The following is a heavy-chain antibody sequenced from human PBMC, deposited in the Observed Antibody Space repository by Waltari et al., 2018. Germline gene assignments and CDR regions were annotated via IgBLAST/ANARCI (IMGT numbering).Heavy chain of an antibody. CDR3: ARDRGCLGLFDP. Sequence: EGQLVESGGGVVQPGGSLRLSCAASGFTFGSFWRTWVRQAPGKGLEGVANMKEDGGKKVYVDSWNGRFPIARDNAKNALDLERNGLSADETAVYCCARDRGCLGLFDPWGQGSLVTVSS. CDR2: MKEDGGKK. J-gene: IGHJ5*02. D-gene: IGHD3-16*01. CDR1: GFTFGSFW. V-gene: IGHV3-7*03.